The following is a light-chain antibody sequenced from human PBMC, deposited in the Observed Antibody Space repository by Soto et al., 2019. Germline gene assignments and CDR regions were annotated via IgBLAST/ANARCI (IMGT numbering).Light chain of an antibody. CDR3: QQRSNWPPIT. CDR2: DAS. J-gene: IGKJ5*01. V-gene: IGKV3-11*01. Sequence: EIVLTQSPATLSLXPGERATLSXRASQSISVYLAWFQQKPGQAPRLLIYDASNRATGIPARFSGSGSGTDFTLTISSLEPEDFAVYYCQQRSNWPPITFGQGTRLEIK. CDR1: QSISVY.